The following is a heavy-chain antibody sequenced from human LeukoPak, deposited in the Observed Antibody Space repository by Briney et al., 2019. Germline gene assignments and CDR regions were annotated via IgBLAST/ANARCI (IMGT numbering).Heavy chain of an antibody. CDR1: GFSISSYY. J-gene: IGHJ4*02. D-gene: IGHD1-26*01. CDR2: IYYSGGT. V-gene: IGHV4-59*08. CDR3: ARHVRDSGSYYFDY. Sequence: SETLSLTCTASGFSISSYYLSWIRQPPGKGLEWIGDIYYSGGTNYNPSLKSRVTISVDTSKNQFSLKLSSVTAADTAVYYCARHVRDSGSYYFDYWGQGTLVTVSS.